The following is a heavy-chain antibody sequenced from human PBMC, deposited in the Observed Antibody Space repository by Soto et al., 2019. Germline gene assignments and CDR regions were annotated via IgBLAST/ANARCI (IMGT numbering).Heavy chain of an antibody. D-gene: IGHD6-25*01. CDR2: ISGSGGTT. Sequence: EVQLLESGGGLVQPGRSLRLSCAASGFTFSSYAMSWVRQAPGKGLEWVSAISGSGGTTYYAASVKGRFTISRDNSKNTLFLKMSSLRAEDTALYYCAKFFVEKGGSSGWPCTFHYWGQGTLVTVSS. CDR1: GFTFSSYA. CDR3: AKFFVEKGGSSGWPCTFHY. V-gene: IGHV3-23*01. J-gene: IGHJ4*02.